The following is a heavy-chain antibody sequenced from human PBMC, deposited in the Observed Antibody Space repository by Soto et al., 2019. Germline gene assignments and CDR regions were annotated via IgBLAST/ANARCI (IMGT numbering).Heavy chain of an antibody. D-gene: IGHD5-18*01. Sequence: SETLSLTCTVSGGSIGSYYWSWIRQPPGKGLEWIGYIYYSGSTNYNPSLKSRVTISVDTSKNQFSLKLSSVTAADTAVYYCVRFQLWPPYYFDYWSQGTRVTVS. CDR1: GGSIGSYY. J-gene: IGHJ4*02. CDR2: IYYSGST. V-gene: IGHV4-59*01. CDR3: VRFQLWPPYYFDY.